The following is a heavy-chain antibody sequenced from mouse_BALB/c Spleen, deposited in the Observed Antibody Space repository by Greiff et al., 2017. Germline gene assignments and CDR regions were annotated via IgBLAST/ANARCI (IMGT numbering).Heavy chain of an antibody. CDR2: IWGDGST. CDR3: ARGDYYGSSYVFDY. V-gene: IGHV2-6-7*01. D-gene: IGHD1-1*01. J-gene: IGHJ2*01. CDR1: GFSLTGYG. Sequence: VKLEESGPGLVAPSQSLSITCTVSGFSLTGYGVNWVRQPPGKGLEWLGMIWGDGSTDYNSALKSRLSISKDNSKSQVFLKMNSLQTDDTARYYCARGDYYGSSYVFDYWGQGTTLTVSS.